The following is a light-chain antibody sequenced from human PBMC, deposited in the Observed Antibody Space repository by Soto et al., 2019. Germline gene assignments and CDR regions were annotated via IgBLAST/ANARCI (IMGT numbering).Light chain of an antibody. Sequence: DIQMTQSPSSLSASVGDRFTITCRASQGIRNDLGWYQQKPGKXPKXXIYAASSLQSGVPSRFSGSGSGTDLTITISSLQPEDFETYYCQQSYSTPWTFGQGTKVDIK. CDR3: QQSYSTPWT. CDR2: AAS. CDR1: QGIRND. V-gene: IGKV1-39*01. J-gene: IGKJ1*01.